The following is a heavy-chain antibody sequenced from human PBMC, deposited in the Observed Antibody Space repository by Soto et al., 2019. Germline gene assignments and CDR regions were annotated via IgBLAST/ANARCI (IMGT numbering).Heavy chain of an antibody. CDR1: GFTVGSND. CDR3: ARRTVPVIGAA. J-gene: IGHJ5*02. V-gene: IGHV3-53*01. CDR2: IYSSGRT. D-gene: IGHD2-2*01. Sequence: GGSLRLSCAASGFTVGSNDMTWVHQAPGKGLEWVSLIYSSGRTYHADSVKGRFTISRDNSKNTVDLQMNNLRVEDTAVYYCARRTVPVIGAAWGQGTPVTVSS.